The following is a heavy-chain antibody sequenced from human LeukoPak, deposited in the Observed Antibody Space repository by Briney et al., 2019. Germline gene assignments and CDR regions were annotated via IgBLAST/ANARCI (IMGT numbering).Heavy chain of an antibody. V-gene: IGHV4-59*08. D-gene: IGHD4-17*01. CDR3: ARQSYGDYFDY. J-gene: IGHJ4*02. CDR2: IYYRGST. Sequence: PSEPLSLTCTVSGGSISSYYWSWIRQPPGKGLEWIGYIYYRGSTSYNPSLKSRVTILVDTSKNQFSLKLSSVTAADTAVYYCARQSYGDYFDYWGQGTLVTVSS. CDR1: GGSISSYY.